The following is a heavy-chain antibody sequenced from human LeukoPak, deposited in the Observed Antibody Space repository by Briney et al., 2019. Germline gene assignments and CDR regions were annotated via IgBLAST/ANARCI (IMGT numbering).Heavy chain of an antibody. J-gene: IGHJ5*02. V-gene: IGHV4-4*07. CDR1: GGSISSYY. CDR3: AREITIFGVVPQADNWFDP. Sequence: SETLSLTCTVSGGSISSYYWSWIRQPAGKGLEWIGRIYTSGSTNYNPSLKSRVTMSVDTSKNQFSLKLSSVTAADTAVYYCAREITIFGVVPQADNWFDPWGQGTLVTVSS. D-gene: IGHD3-3*01. CDR2: IYTSGST.